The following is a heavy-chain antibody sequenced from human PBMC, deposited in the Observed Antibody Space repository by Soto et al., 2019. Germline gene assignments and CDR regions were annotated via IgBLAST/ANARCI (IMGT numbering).Heavy chain of an antibody. J-gene: IGHJ6*02. V-gene: IGHV1-46*01. CDR2: INPSGGST. CDR3: ARMEGDFWSGYWPRTRDYYYGMDV. Sequence: ASVKVSCKASGYTFTSYYMHWVRQAPGQGLEWMGIINPSGGSTSYAQKFQGRVTMTRDTSTSTVYMELSCLRSEDTAVYYCARMEGDFWSGYWPRTRDYYYGMDVWGQGTTVTVSS. CDR1: GYTFTSYY. D-gene: IGHD3-3*01.